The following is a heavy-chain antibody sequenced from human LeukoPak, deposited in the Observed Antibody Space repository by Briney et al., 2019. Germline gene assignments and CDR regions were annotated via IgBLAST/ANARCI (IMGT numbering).Heavy chain of an antibody. CDR3: AREYYDILTGSLDY. Sequence: APVKLSCKASGYRFTGYYIHWVRQAPGQGLEWMGWINPHSGGTKFAQKFQGRVTMTRDTSISTAYMEVSRLRSDDAAVYYCAREYYDILTGSLDYWGQGTLVTVSS. CDR2: INPHSGGT. V-gene: IGHV1-2*02. CDR1: GYRFTGYY. D-gene: IGHD3-9*01. J-gene: IGHJ4*02.